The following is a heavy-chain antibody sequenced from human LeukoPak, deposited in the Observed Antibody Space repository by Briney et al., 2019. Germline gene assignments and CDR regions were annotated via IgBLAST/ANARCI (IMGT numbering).Heavy chain of an antibody. J-gene: IGHJ4*02. Sequence: SETLSLTCTVSGGSISSYYWSWIRQPPGKGLEWIGYIYYSGSTNYNPSLKSRVTISVETSKNQFSLRLSSVTAADTAVYYCARHPFATPFDHWGRGTLVTVSS. CDR3: ARHPFATPFDH. CDR2: IYYSGST. V-gene: IGHV4-59*01. CDR1: GGSISSYY.